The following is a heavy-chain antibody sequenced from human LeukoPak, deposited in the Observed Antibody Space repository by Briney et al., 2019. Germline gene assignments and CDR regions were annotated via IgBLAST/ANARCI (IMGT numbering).Heavy chain of an antibody. CDR2: IYSGGST. CDR3: VKSAYSGSYFSLDY. Sequence: GGSLRLSCAASGFTVSSIHMNWVRQAPGKGLEWVSVIYSGGSTYYADSVKGRFTISRDNSKDTLYLQMSSLRPEDTAVYYCVKSAYSGSYFSLDYWGQGTLVTVTS. D-gene: IGHD1-26*01. V-gene: IGHV3-53*05. J-gene: IGHJ4*02. CDR1: GFTVSSIH.